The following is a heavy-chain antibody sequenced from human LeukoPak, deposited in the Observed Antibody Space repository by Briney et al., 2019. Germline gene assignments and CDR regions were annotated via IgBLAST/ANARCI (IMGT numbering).Heavy chain of an antibody. CDR2: INTYNTNT. CDR3: ARVSAPFGVLSLTWSDP. V-gene: IGHV1-18*01. Sequence: ASVKVSCKASGYTFTSYGISWVRQAPGQGLEWMGWINTYNTNTNYAQKLQGRVTMTTDTSTSTAYMELSSLTSDDTAVYYCARVSAPFGVLSLTWSDPWGQGTLVTVSS. CDR1: GYTFTSYG. J-gene: IGHJ5*02. D-gene: IGHD3-3*01.